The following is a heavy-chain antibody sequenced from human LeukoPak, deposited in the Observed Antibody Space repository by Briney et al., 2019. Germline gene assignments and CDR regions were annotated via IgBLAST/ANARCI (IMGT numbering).Heavy chain of an antibody. J-gene: IGHJ4*02. CDR2: VSLSGLT. Sequence: SETLSLTCGVSGXSITSTNGWSWVRQPPGQGLEWIGEVSLSGLTNYNPSLSSRVIMALDTSKNHLSLHLTSVTAADTAVYYCSRENGAFSPFGYWGQGYLVTVSS. D-gene: IGHD2-8*01. CDR3: SRENGAFSPFGY. V-gene: IGHV4-4*02. CDR1: GXSITSTNG.